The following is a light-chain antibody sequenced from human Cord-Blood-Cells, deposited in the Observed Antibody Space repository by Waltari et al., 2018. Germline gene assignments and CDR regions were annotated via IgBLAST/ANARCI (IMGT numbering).Light chain of an antibody. CDR2: DAS. Sequence: DIQMTHSQSSLSPSVEDRVTITCQASQDISNYLNWNQQKPGKAPKLLIYDASNLETGVPSRFSGSGSGTDFTFTISSLQPEDIATYYCQQYDNLPLTFGGGTKVEIK. J-gene: IGKJ4*01. CDR3: QQYDNLPLT. V-gene: IGKV1-33*01. CDR1: QDISNY.